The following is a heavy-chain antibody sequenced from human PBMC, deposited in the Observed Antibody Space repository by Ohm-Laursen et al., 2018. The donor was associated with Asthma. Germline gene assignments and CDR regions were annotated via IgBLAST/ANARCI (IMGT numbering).Heavy chain of an antibody. J-gene: IGHJ6*02. CDR3: AKGIVPVYYYGLDV. D-gene: IGHD1-26*01. CDR2: ISDGGTLK. CDR1: GFTFSSNG. Sequence: SLRLSCSAAGFTFSSNGMHWVRQAPGKGLEWVAAISDGGTLKYYADSVKGRFTISRDNFKNTVHLDMNSLRAEDTAVYHCAKGIVPVYYYGLDVWGQGTTVTVSS. V-gene: IGHV3-30*18.